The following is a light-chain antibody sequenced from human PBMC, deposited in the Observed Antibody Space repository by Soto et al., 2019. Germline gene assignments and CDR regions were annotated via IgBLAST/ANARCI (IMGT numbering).Light chain of an antibody. CDR1: QTLSSS. J-gene: IGKJ1*01. CDR2: GAS. V-gene: IGKV3-20*01. Sequence: VMTQSPDALSVSAGERTSLSYRPSQTLSSSLAWYQQKPGQAPRLLIYGASSRATGIPDRFSGSGSGPDFTLTISRLEPEDFAVYYCQQYDSSPKTFGQGTKVDI. CDR3: QQYDSSPKT.